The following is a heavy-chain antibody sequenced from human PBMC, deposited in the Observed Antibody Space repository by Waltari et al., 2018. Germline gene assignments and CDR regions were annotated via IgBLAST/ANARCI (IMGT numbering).Heavy chain of an antibody. D-gene: IGHD1-26*01. CDR2: IYITGST. CDR1: GGSINSYY. CDR3: ARATVVAAKDFDL. V-gene: IGHV4-4*07. Sequence: QVQLQESGPGLVKPSETLSLTCTVSGGSINSYYWRWIRQPAGKGLEWIGRIYITGSTTYNPSLKSRVTMSVDTSKNQFSLKLSSVTAADTAVYYCARATVVAAKDFDLWGRGTLVTVSS. J-gene: IGHJ2*01.